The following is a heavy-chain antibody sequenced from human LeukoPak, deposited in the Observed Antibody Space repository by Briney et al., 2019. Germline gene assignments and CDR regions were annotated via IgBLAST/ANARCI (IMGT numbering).Heavy chain of an antibody. Sequence: SETLSLTCAVSGYSISSGYYWGWIRQPPGKGLEWIGSIYHSGSTYYNPSLKSRVTISVDTSKNQFSLKLSSVTAADTAVYYFYIILVPWKYFHHGGQAPLVTVS. CDR1: GYSISSGYY. D-gene: IGHD3-10*01. CDR3: YIILVPWKYFHH. V-gene: IGHV4-38-2*01. CDR2: IYHSGST. J-gene: IGHJ1*01.